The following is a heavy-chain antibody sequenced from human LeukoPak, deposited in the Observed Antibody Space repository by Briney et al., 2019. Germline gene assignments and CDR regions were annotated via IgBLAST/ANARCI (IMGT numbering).Heavy chain of an antibody. CDR3: ARDLGQYYDTSDNWFDP. CDR2: ISTSSSTI. D-gene: IGHD3-22*01. J-gene: IGHJ5*02. Sequence: PGGSLRVSCAASGFTFSSHTMNWVRQSPGKGLEWSSYISTSSSTIFYADSVKGRFTVSRDNAKNSLSLQMDSLRAEDTAVYYCARDLGQYYDTSDNWFDPWGQGTLVTVSS. V-gene: IGHV3-48*01. CDR1: GFTFSSHT.